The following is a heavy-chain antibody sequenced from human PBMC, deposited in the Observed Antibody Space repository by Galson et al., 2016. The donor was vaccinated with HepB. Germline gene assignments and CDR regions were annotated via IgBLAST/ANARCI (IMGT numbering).Heavy chain of an antibody. CDR1: GFSFSNHS. CDR2: LNGDGGDT. V-gene: IGHV3-74*01. CDR3: ARRAMYSRSSTYYYGMDV. J-gene: IGHJ6*02. Sequence: SLRLSCAASGFSFSNHSINWVRQAPGKGLVWVSRLNGDGGDTSYADSVKGRFTISRDNAKNTLYLQMNSLRAEDTAVYYCARRAMYSRSSTYYYGMDVWGQGTTVTVSS. D-gene: IGHD6-13*01.